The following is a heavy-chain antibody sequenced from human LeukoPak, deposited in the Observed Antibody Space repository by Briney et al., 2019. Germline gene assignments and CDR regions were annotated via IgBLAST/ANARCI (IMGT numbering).Heavy chain of an antibody. D-gene: IGHD2-21*02. Sequence: PGGSLRLSCAASGFNFNNAWMNWVRQAPGKGLQWVGRIRSKAVGETTDYAAPVKGRFTVSRDDSNMMVYLQMNSLKIEDTAVYYCTTSVYLTALDFWGKGTTVTISS. CDR1: GFNFNNAW. CDR3: TTSVYLTALDF. J-gene: IGHJ6*04. CDR2: IRSKAVGETT. V-gene: IGHV3-15*01.